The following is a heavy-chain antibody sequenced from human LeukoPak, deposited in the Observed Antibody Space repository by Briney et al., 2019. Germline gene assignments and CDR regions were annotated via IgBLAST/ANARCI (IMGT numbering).Heavy chain of an antibody. V-gene: IGHV4-39*01. D-gene: IGHD3-22*01. CDR1: GGSISSSSYY. CDR3: ARRPLNYYDSSGFLLTFFDY. Sequence: PSETLSLTCTVSGGSISSSSYYWGWIRQPPGKGLEWIGSISYSGSTYYNPSLKSRVTISVDTSKSQFSLKLNSVTAADTAVYYCARRPLNYYDSSGFLLTFFDYWGQGTLVTVSS. CDR2: ISYSGST. J-gene: IGHJ4*02.